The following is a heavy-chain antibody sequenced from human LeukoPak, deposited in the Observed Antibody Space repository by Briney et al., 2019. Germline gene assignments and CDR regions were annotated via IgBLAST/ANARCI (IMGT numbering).Heavy chain of an antibody. CDR3: AKDSSKRGYSYGYYGY. CDR2: IKHDGSEK. J-gene: IGHJ4*02. CDR1: GLTFSRHW. V-gene: IGHV3-7*01. Sequence: PGGSLRLSCAASGLTFSRHWMTWVRQAPGKGLEWVANIKHDGSEKNYVDSVKGRFTISRDNAKNSLYLQMNSLRAEDTAVYYCAKDSSKRGYSYGYYGYWGQGTLVTVSS. D-gene: IGHD5-18*01.